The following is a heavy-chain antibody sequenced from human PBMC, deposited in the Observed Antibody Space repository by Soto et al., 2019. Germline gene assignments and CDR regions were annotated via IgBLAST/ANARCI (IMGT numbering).Heavy chain of an antibody. CDR2: ISGGGGTT. V-gene: IGHV3-23*01. CDR1: GFTFSSYA. D-gene: IGHD6-19*01. Sequence: GGSLRLSCAASGFTFSSYAMSWVRQAPGKGLEWVSAISGGGGTTDYAASVKDRFIISRDDSNDTLYLHMNRLKTDDTAVYYCTTASQWLPPYSWGQGALVTVSS. CDR3: TTASQWLPPYS. J-gene: IGHJ4*02.